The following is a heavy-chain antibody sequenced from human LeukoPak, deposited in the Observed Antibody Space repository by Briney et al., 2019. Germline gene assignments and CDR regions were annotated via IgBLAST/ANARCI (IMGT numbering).Heavy chain of an antibody. CDR2: IYASGST. CDR3: ARRLRGAPYFDY. Sequence: PSQTLSLTCTVSGGSLSGGSDYWSWIRQSAGKGLEWIGRIYASGSTNYNPSLKSRVTISVDTSKNQFSLKLSSVTAADTAVYYCARRLRGAPYFDYWGQGTLVTVSS. CDR1: GGSLSGGSDY. J-gene: IGHJ4*02. D-gene: IGHD4-17*01. V-gene: IGHV4-61*02.